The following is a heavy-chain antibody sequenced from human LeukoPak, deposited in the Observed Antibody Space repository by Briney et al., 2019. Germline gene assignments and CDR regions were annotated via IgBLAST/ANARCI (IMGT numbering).Heavy chain of an antibody. CDR2: INPNSGGT. D-gene: IGHD3-22*01. J-gene: IGHJ3*02. CDR1: GYTFTGYY. CDR3: ARGSGTMIVVALMTFDI. Sequence: ASVKVSCKASGYTFTGYYMHWVRQARGQGGEWMGRINPNSGGTNYAQKFQGRVTITRETSISTAYMELSRLRSDDTAVYYCARGSGTMIVVALMTFDIWGQGTMVTVSS. V-gene: IGHV1-2*06.